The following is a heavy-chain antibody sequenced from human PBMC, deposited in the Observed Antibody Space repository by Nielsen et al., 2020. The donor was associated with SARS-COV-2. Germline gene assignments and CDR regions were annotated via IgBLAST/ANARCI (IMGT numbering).Heavy chain of an antibody. CDR3: ARQAYQLLLGAFDI. V-gene: IGHV4-39*01. CDR1: GGSISSSSYY. Sequence: SETLSLTCTVSGGSISSSSYYWGWIRQPPGKGLEWIGSIYYSGSTYYNPSLKSRVTISVDTSKNQFSLKLSSVTAADTAVYYCARQAYQLLLGAFDIWGQGTMVTVSS. J-gene: IGHJ3*02. CDR2: IYYSGST. D-gene: IGHD2-2*01.